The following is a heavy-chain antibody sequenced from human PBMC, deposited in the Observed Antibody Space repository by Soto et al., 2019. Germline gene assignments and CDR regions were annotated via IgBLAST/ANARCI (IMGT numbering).Heavy chain of an antibody. CDR3: AKALHASAYDC. CDR1: GFTFSTYT. CDR2: INGSGSRT. J-gene: IGHJ4*02. D-gene: IGHD6-25*01. V-gene: IGHV3-23*01. Sequence: PGGSLRLSCAASGFTFSTYTMSWVRQAPGKGLEWVSDINGSGSRTYYADSVKGRFTISRDNSKNTLYLQMSSLGAEDTALYYCAKALHASAYDCWGQGTLVTVSS.